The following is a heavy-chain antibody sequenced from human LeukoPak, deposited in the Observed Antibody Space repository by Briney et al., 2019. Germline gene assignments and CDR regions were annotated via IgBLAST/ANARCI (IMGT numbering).Heavy chain of an antibody. D-gene: IGHD5-18*01. CDR2: MNPNSGNT. V-gene: IGHV1-8*01. CDR3: AGHGYIYGTAFDI. J-gene: IGHJ3*02. CDR1: GYTFTSYD. Sequence: ASVKVSCKASGYTFTSYDINWVRQATGQGLEWMGWMNPNSGNTGYAQKFQGRVTMTRNTSISTAYMELSSLRSEDTAVYYCAGHGYIYGTAFDIWGQGTMVTVSS.